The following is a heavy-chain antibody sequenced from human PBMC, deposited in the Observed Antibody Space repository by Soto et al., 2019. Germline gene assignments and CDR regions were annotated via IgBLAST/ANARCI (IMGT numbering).Heavy chain of an antibody. V-gene: IGHV3-7*01. J-gene: IGHJ6*03. CDR1: GFSISYYW. Sequence: GGSLRLSCTASVSGFSISYYWMSWVRQAPGKGLEWVANMNGDGSEKHYVDSVKGQFTISRDNAQNSLYLQMNSLRAEDTAVYYCARDGGRYCSSSNCPLYYYYMDVWGKGTTVTVSS. CDR2: MNGDGSEK. CDR3: ARDGGRYCSSSNCPLYYYYMDV. D-gene: IGHD2-2*01.